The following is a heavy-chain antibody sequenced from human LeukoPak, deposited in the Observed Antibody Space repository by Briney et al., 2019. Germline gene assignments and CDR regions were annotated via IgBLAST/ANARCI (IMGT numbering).Heavy chain of an antibody. J-gene: IGHJ4*02. V-gene: IGHV1-69*05. Sequence: SVKVSCKASGGIFKKYAIYWVRQAPGQGLEWLGGIIPVFGTPNYAQRFQDRVTITTDESATTGYMELSTLKFEDTAVYYCARGGAEAVAGSLDFWGQGTLVTVS. CDR1: GGIFKKYA. CDR2: IIPVFGTP. CDR3: ARGGAEAVAGSLDF. D-gene: IGHD6-19*01.